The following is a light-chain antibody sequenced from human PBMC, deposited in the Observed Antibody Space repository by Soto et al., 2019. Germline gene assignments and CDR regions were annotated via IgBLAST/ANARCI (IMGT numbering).Light chain of an antibody. J-gene: IGKJ1*01. Sequence: SPATLSLSPWERATLSCRASQSISSWLAWYRQKPGKAPRLLIFGVSSWDSGIPARFSGSGSGTEFTLAISRLQPDDFAAYYCQQYGSYPWTFGQGTKVDIK. V-gene: IGKV1-5*01. CDR3: QQYGSYPWT. CDR1: QSISSW. CDR2: GVS.